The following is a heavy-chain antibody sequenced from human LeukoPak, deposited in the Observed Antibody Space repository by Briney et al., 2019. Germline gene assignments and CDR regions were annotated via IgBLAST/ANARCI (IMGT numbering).Heavy chain of an antibody. CDR2: ISSSSSYI. CDR1: GFTFSSYS. J-gene: IGHJ4*02. D-gene: IGHD3-10*01. V-gene: IGHV3-21*01. CDR3: ASFTMVRGVMLRDY. Sequence: PGGSLRLSCAASGFTFSSYSMNWVRQAPGKGLEWVSSISSSSSYIYYADSVKGRFTISRDNAKNSLYLQMNSLRAEDTAVYYCASFTMVRGVMLRDYWGQGTLVTVSS.